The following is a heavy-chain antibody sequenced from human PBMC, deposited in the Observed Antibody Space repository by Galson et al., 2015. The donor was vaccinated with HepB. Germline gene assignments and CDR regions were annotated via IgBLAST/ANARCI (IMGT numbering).Heavy chain of an antibody. J-gene: IGHJ6*02. V-gene: IGHV1-18*01. CDR1: GYLFTSYG. CDR3: ARSGGGSFSGNYYGLDV. CDR2: ISAYNGDT. D-gene: IGHD1-26*01. Sequence: SVKVSCKASGYLFTSYGFSWVRQAPGQGLEWIGWISAYNGDTNYVQNFQDRVTMTTDTSTTTAYMELRSLRSDDTAVYYCARSGGGSFSGNYYGLDVWGQGTTVTVSS.